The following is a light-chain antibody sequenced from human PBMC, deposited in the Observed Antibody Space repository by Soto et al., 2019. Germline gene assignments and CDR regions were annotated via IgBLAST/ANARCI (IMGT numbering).Light chain of an antibody. Sequence: EIVFTQSPGTLSLSPGDGATLAFRASQSVSVNSLAWYQQKPGQAPRLLIYGASTRATGIPDKFSGSGSGTDFTLTISRLEPEDFAVYYCQQYGSSPYTFGEGTKRELK. CDR3: QQYGSSPYT. CDR2: GAS. V-gene: IGKV3-20*01. J-gene: IGKJ2*01. CDR1: QSVSVNS.